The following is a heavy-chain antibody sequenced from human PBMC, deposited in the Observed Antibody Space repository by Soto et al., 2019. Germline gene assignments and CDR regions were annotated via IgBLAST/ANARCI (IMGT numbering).Heavy chain of an antibody. CDR1: GRSITDNY. CDR2: IYYTGIT. J-gene: IGHJ5*02. V-gene: IGHV4-59*01. D-gene: IGHD3-3*01. Sequence: QVQLQQSGPGLLKPSETLSLTCSVSGRSITDNYWTWIRQSPGKGLEWVGYIYYTGITNYNPSLKRRVTISLDRSKNQFSLKLDSVTAADTAVYYCARALDYDFWGGRNWFDPWGQGTLVTVSS. CDR3: ARALDYDFWGGRNWFDP.